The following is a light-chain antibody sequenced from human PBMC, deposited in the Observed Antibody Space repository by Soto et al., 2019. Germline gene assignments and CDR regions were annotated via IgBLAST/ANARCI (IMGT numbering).Light chain of an antibody. CDR1: QSLNSNH. J-gene: IGKJ1*01. V-gene: IGKV3-20*01. Sequence: EIVLTQSPGTLSVSPGERATLSCRASQSLNSNHLSWYQQKPGQAPSLLIYAASSRATGIPDRFSGSGSGTDFTLTISGLKSEDSAIYYWQQCAIWTFGQGTKVKI. CDR2: AAS. CDR3: QQCAIWT.